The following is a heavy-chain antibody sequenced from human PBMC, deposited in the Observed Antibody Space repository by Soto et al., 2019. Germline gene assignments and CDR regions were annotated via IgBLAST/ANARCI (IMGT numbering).Heavy chain of an antibody. CDR1: GFTFSSYA. CDR3: AKDPYESSGYSYNHCDY. V-gene: IGHV3-23*01. Sequence: GGSLRLSCAASGFTFSSYAMSWVRQAPGKGLEWVSAISGSGGITYYADSVKGRFTISRDNSKNTLYLQMNSLRAEDTAVYYCAKDPYESSGYSYNHCDYWGQGTLVTV. CDR2: ISGSGGIT. J-gene: IGHJ4*02. D-gene: IGHD3-22*01.